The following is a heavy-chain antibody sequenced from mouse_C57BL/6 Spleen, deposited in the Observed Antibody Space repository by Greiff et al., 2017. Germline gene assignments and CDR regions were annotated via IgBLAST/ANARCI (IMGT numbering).Heavy chain of an antibody. V-gene: IGHV2-9-1*01. CDR3: ARNGPTVVHYYAMDY. CDR1: GFSLTSYA. D-gene: IGHD1-1*01. J-gene: IGHJ4*01. Sequence: VNVVESGPGLVAPSQSLSITCTVSGFSLTSYAISWVRQPPGKGLEWLGVIWTGGGTNYNSALKSRLSISKDNSKSQVFLKMNSLQTDDTARYYCARNGPTVVHYYAMDYWGQGTSVTVSS. CDR2: IWTGGGT.